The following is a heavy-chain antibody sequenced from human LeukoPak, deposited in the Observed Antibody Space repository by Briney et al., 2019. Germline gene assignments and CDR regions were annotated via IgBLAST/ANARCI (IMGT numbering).Heavy chain of an antibody. Sequence: GASAKVSCKASGYTFTGYYMHWVRQAPGQGLEWMGWINPNSGGTNYAQKFQGRVTMTRDTSISTAYMELSRLRSEDTAVYYCATAVKMATIMDWFDPWGQGTLVTVSS. J-gene: IGHJ5*02. V-gene: IGHV1-2*02. CDR3: ATAVKMATIMDWFDP. D-gene: IGHD5-24*01. CDR1: GYTFTGYY. CDR2: INPNSGGT.